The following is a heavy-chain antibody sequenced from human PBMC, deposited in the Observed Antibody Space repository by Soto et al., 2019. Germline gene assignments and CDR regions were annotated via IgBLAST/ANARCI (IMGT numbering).Heavy chain of an antibody. Sequence: EVQLVESGGGLVQPGGSLRLSCAASGFTFSRYSMNWVRQAPGKGLEWVSYISSSSSTIYYADSVKGRFTISRDNAKNSLYLQMNSLRAEDTAVYYCARDLAAAILDYWGQGTLVTVSS. CDR3: ARDLAAAILDY. J-gene: IGHJ4*02. V-gene: IGHV3-48*01. CDR2: ISSSSSTI. D-gene: IGHD6-13*01. CDR1: GFTFSRYS.